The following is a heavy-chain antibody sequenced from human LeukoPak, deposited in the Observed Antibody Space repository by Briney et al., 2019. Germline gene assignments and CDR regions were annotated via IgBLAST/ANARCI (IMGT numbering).Heavy chain of an antibody. CDR3: ASSHRYYYDSSGYFDY. V-gene: IGHV1-2*02. CDR2: INPNSGGT. J-gene: IGHJ4*02. D-gene: IGHD3-22*01. CDR1: GYTFTGYY. Sequence: ASVKVSCKASGYTFTGYYMHWVRQAPGQGLEWMGWINPNSGGTNYAQKLQGRVTMTRDTSISTAYMELSRLRSDDTAVYYCASSHRYYYDSSGYFDYWGQGTLVTVSS.